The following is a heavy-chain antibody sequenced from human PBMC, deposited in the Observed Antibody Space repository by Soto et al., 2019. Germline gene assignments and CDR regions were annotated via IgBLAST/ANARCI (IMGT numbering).Heavy chain of an antibody. D-gene: IGHD2-2*02. J-gene: IGHJ6*02. V-gene: IGHV3-11*06. CDR3: ARVIGYCSSTSCYISGNYYYYGMDV. CDR1: GFTFSDYY. Sequence: GGSMRRSCAAAGFTFSDYYMSWIRQAPGKGLEWVSYISSSSSYTNYADSVKGRFTISRDNAKNSLYLQMNSLRAEDTAVYYCARVIGYCSSTSCYISGNYYYYGMDVWGQGTTVTVS. CDR2: ISSSSSYT.